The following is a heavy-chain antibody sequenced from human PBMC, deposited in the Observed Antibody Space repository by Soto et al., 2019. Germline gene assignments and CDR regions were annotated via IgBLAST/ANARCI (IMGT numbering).Heavy chain of an antibody. D-gene: IGHD2-2*01. CDR1: GGSISSYY. CDR3: ARVLPYCSSTSCYGFDY. V-gene: IGHV4-59*01. CDR2: IYYSGST. Sequence: SETLSLTCTVSGGSISSYYWSWIRQPPGKGLEWIGYIYYSGSTNYNPSLKSRVTISVDTSKNQFSLKLSSVTAADTAVYYCARVLPYCSSTSCYGFDYWGQGTLVTVSS. J-gene: IGHJ4*02.